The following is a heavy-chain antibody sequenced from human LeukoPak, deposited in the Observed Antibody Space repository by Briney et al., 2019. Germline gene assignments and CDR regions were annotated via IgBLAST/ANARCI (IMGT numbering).Heavy chain of an antibody. CDR3: ARNYYYYYYMDV. Sequence: PGGSLRLSCAASGFTFSSYGMHWVRQAPGKGLEWVVFIRYDGSNKYYADSVKGRFTISRDNARNTLYLQMNSLRAEDTAVYYCARNYYYYYYMDVWGKGTTVTVSS. CDR2: IRYDGSNK. CDR1: GFTFSSYG. V-gene: IGHV3-30*02. J-gene: IGHJ6*03.